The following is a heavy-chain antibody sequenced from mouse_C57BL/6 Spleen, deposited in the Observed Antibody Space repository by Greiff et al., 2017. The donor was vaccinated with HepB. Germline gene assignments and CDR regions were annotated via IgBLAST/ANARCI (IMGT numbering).Heavy chain of an antibody. CDR3: ARAHSSGYGFAY. CDR2: ISNLAYSI. J-gene: IGHJ3*01. CDR1: GFTFSDYG. D-gene: IGHD3-2*02. Sequence: EVKLVESGGGLVQPGGSLKLSCAASGFTFSDYGMAWVRQAPRKGPEWVAFISNLAYSIYYADTVTGRFTISRENAKNTLYLEMSSLRSEDTAMYYCARAHSSGYGFAYWGQGTLVTVSA. V-gene: IGHV5-15*04.